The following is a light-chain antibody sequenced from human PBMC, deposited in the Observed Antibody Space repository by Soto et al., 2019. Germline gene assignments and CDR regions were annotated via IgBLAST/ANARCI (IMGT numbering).Light chain of an antibody. V-gene: IGKV3-15*01. Sequence: TVLTQSPGTLSLSPGERATLSCRASQNVSSNLLVWYQQHPGQAPRLLIYGASTRATDIPARFSGSGSGTEFTLTISSLQSEDYAVYYCQQYNTLPRTFGGGTKVDIK. CDR1: QNVSSN. CDR2: GAS. CDR3: QQYNTLPRT. J-gene: IGKJ4*01.